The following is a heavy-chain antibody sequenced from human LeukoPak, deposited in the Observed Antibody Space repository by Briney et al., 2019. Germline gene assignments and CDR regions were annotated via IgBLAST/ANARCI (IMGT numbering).Heavy chain of an antibody. D-gene: IGHD5-12*01. CDR2: LNGDGDYT. V-gene: IGHV3-74*01. Sequence: GGSLSLSCEVSGFTFSSYWMYWVRQAPGKGLVWVSRLNGDGDYTDYEDSVKGRFTISRDNSKSTLYLQMTSLGPEDTAIYFCVNEMRSGGFALNYGMDVWGHGTTVTVSS. CDR1: GFTFSSYW. J-gene: IGHJ6*02. CDR3: VNEMRSGGFALNYGMDV.